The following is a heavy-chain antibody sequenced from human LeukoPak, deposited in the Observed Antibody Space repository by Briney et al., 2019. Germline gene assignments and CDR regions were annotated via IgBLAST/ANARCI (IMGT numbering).Heavy chain of an antibody. Sequence: PGGSLRLSCAASGFTFSSYWMSWVRQAPGKGLEWVANIKQDGSEKYYADSVKGRFTISRDNSKNTLYLQMNSLRAEDTAVYYCARDRYYYDSSGYYLDYWGQGTLVTVSS. CDR3: ARDRYYYDSSGYYLDY. D-gene: IGHD3-22*01. J-gene: IGHJ4*02. CDR1: GFTFSSYW. V-gene: IGHV3-7*03. CDR2: IKQDGSEK.